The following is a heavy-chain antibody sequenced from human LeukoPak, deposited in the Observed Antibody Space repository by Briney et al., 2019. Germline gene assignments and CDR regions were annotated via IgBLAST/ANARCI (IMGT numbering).Heavy chain of an antibody. CDR1: GFTFSSYG. CDR2: AWYDGSNK. CDR3: ARVIAAAGRPNWYFDL. Sequence: PGGSLRLSCVASGFTFSSYGMHWVRQVPCKGLEWVAVAWYDGSNKYYADSVKGRFTISRDNSKNTLYLQMNSLRAEDTAVYYCARVIAAAGRPNWYFDLWGRGTLVTVSS. J-gene: IGHJ2*01. D-gene: IGHD6-13*01. V-gene: IGHV3-33*01.